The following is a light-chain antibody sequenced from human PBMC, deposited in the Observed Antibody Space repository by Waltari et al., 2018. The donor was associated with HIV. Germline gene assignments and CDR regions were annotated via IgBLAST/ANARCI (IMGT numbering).Light chain of an antibody. V-gene: IGLV2-14*01. CDR2: EVS. CDR1: STDVGHYDY. CDR3: SAYTTRSTVI. Sequence: QSALTQPASVSGSPGQSITISCTGTSTDVGHYDYVSWYRQHPGKAPKLLISEVSNRPSGVSTRFSGSKSVNTASLTISGLQAEDEADYYCSAYTTRSTVIFGGGTKLTVL. J-gene: IGLJ2*01.